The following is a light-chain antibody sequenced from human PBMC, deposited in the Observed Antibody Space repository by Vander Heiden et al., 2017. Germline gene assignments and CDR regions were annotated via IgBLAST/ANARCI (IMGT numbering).Light chain of an antibody. CDR3: CSYAGNYNWV. CDR2: DVT. V-gene: IGLV2-11*01. Sequence: QSALTQPRAVSGSPGQSVTVSCTGTSSDVGGYNYVSWYQQHPGKAPKVMIFDVTKRPSGVPDRFSGSKSGNTASLTISGLQAEDEADYYCCSYAGNYNWVFGGGTKVTGL. J-gene: IGLJ3*02. CDR1: SSDVGGYNY.